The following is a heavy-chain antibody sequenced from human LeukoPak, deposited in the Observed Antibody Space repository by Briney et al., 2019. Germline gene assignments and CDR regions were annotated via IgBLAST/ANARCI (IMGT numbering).Heavy chain of an antibody. CDR1: GFTFSSYW. CDR3: ASFDGDYFFDY. D-gene: IGHD4-17*01. CDR2: IWYDGSNE. J-gene: IGHJ4*02. V-gene: IGHV3-33*08. Sequence: PGGSLRLSCAASGFTFSSYWMSWVRQAPGKGLEWVALIWYDGSNENYADSVKGRFSISRDNSKNTLYLQMNGLRADDTAVYYCASFDGDYFFDYWGQGVMVTVSS.